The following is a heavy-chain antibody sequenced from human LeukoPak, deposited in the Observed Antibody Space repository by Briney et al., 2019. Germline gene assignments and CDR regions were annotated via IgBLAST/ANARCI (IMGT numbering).Heavy chain of an antibody. V-gene: IGHV1-69*13. CDR1: GYTFTSYG. CDR2: IIPIFGTA. Sequence: SVKVSCKASGYTFTSYGISWVRQAPGQGLEWMGGIIPIFGTANYAQKFQGRVTITADESTSTAYMELSSLRSEDTAVYYCARDEGDGYNLDWFDPWGQGTLVTVSS. J-gene: IGHJ5*02. CDR3: ARDEGDGYNLDWFDP. D-gene: IGHD5-24*01.